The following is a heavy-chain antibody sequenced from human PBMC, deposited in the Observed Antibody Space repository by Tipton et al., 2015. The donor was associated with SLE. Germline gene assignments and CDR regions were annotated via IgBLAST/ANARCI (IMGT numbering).Heavy chain of an antibody. V-gene: IGHV4-34*01. CDR3: ALSWGYCSSTSCYAFDI. Sequence: TLSLTCAVYGGSFSSHYWSWIRQPPGKGLEWIGEINHSGSTNYNPSLKSRVTISVGTSKNQFSLKLSSVTAADTAVYYCALSWGYCSSTSCYAFDIWGQGTMVTVSS. D-gene: IGHD2-2*01. CDR2: INHSGST. CDR1: GGSFSSHY. J-gene: IGHJ3*02.